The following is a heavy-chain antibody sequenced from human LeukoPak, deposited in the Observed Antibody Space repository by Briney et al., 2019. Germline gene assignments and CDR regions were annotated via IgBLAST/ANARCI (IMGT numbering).Heavy chain of an antibody. CDR2: IYYTGST. Sequence: PSETLSLTCTVSGGSISNYYWNWIRQPPGRGLEWIGYIYYTGSTNYNPSLKSRVTMSVDTSKNQFSLNLRSVTPEDTAVYYCARNLIPEQLVLNFWGQGTLVTVSS. V-gene: IGHV4-59*01. CDR3: ARNLIPEQLVLNF. CDR1: GGSISNYY. D-gene: IGHD6-13*01. J-gene: IGHJ4*02.